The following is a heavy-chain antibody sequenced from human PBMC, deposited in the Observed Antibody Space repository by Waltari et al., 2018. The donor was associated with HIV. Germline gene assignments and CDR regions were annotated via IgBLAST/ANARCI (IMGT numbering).Heavy chain of an antibody. Sequence: EVQLVESGGGLVQPGGSLRFSCAAYAFSFSSSWMYWVRKAPGRGLVGGSRINTDGTSARYADSVKGRFTISRDNAKNTLYLQMNSLRAEDTAVYYCARGGYGWLPDGYWGQGTLVTVSS. CDR1: AFSFSSSW. J-gene: IGHJ4*02. CDR2: INTDGTSA. D-gene: IGHD5-18*01. CDR3: ARGGYGWLPDGY. V-gene: IGHV3-74*01.